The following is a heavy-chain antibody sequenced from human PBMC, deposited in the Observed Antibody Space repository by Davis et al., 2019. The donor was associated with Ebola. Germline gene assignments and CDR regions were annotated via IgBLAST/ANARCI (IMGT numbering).Heavy chain of an antibody. V-gene: IGHV1-46*01. Sequence: ASVTVSCMASVYTFTSYYMLWVRQAPGQGLEWMGLINPSGGSTSYAQKFQGRVTMTRDTSTSTVYMELSSLRTEDTAVYYCARGLRVVQGILDYWGQGTLVTVSS. CDR3: ARGLRVVQGILDY. D-gene: IGHD3-10*01. J-gene: IGHJ4*02. CDR1: VYTFTSYY. CDR2: INPSGGST.